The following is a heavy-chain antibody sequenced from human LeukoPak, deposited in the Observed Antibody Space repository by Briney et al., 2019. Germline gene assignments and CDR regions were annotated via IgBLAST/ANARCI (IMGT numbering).Heavy chain of an antibody. V-gene: IGHV5-51*01. CDR1: GYSFTSYW. CDR2: IYPGDSDT. CDR3: ARVDLEYSSSHDAFDI. D-gene: IGHD6-6*01. J-gene: IGHJ3*02. Sequence: PGESLKISCKGSGYSFTSYWIGWVRQMPGKGLEWMGIIYPGDSDTRYSPSFQGQVTISADKSISTAYLQWSSLKASDTAMYYCARVDLEYSSSHDAFDIWGQGTMVTVSS.